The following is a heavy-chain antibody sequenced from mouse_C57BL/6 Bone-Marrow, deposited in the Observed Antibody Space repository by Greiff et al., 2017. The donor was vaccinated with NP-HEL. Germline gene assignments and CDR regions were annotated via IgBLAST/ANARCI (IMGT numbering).Heavy chain of an antibody. CDR1: GFTFSSYG. V-gene: IGHV5-6*01. CDR2: ISSGGSYT. Sequence: EVMLVESGGDLVKPGGSPKLSCAASGFTFSSYGMSWVRQTPDKRLEWVATISSGGSYTYYPDSVKGRFTISRDNAKNTLYLQMSSLKSEDTAMYYCARQGYVGYAMDYWGQGTSVTVSS. CDR3: ARQGYVGYAMDY. J-gene: IGHJ4*01. D-gene: IGHD2-14*01.